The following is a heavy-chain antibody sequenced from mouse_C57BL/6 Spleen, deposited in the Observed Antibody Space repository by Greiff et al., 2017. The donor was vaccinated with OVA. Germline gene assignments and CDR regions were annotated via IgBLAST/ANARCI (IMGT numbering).Heavy chain of an antibody. CDR2: IDPETGGT. D-gene: IGHD4-1*01. J-gene: IGHJ2*01. CDR3: TRNLGYFDY. CDR1: GYTFTDYE. V-gene: IGHV1-15*01. Sequence: QVQLQQSGAELVRPGASVTLSCKASGYTFTDYEMHWVKQTPVHGLEWIGAIDPETGGTAYNQKFKGKAILTADKSSSTAYMELRSLTSEDSAVYYCTRNLGYFDYWGQGTTLTVSS.